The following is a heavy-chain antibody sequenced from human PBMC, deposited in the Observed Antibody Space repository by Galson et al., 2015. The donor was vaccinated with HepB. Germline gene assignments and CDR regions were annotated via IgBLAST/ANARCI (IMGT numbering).Heavy chain of an antibody. CDR1: GFTFSSYS. J-gene: IGHJ6*03. Sequence: SLRLSCAASGFTFSSYSMNWVRQAPGKGLEWVSSISSSSSYIYYADSVKGRFTISRDNSKNTLYLQMNSLRAEDTAVYYCAKGRRLESSYYYYYMDVWGKGTTVTVSS. CDR3: AKGRRLESSYYYYYMDV. D-gene: IGHD6-19*01. CDR2: ISSSSSYI. V-gene: IGHV3-21*01.